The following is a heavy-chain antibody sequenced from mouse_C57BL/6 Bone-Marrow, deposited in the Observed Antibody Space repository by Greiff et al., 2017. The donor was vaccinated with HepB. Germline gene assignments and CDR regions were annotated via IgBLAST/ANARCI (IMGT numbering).Heavy chain of an antibody. D-gene: IGHD2-5*01. V-gene: IGHV1-80*01. Sequence: VKLMESGAELVKPGASVKISCKASGYAFSSYWMNWVKQRPGKGLEWIGQIYPGDGDTNYNGKFKGKATLTADKSSSTAYIQLSSLTSEDSAVYFCASYYSNYQFAYWGQGTLVTVSA. CDR3: ASYYSNYQFAY. CDR1: GYAFSSYW. J-gene: IGHJ3*01. CDR2: IYPGDGDT.